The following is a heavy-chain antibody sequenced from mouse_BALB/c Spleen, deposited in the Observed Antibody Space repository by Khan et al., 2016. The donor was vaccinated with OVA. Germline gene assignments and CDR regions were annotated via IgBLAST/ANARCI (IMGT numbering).Heavy chain of an antibody. Sequence: QVQLKESGPGLVAPSQSLSITCTVSGFSLTNYGVNWVRQPPGKGLEWLGVIWGDGSTNYHSTLMSRLSITKDNSQSQVFVKLSSLQTDDTATYYCAKWGTANYYAMDYWGQGTSVTVSS. CDR2: IWGDGST. J-gene: IGHJ4*01. CDR3: AKWGTANYYAMDY. V-gene: IGHV2-3*01. CDR1: GFSLTNYG. D-gene: IGHD1-2*01.